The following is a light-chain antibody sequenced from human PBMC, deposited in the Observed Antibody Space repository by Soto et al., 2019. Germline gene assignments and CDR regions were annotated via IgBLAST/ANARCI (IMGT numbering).Light chain of an antibody. V-gene: IGLV2-14*01. CDR1: SSDVGGYNY. Sequence: QSVLTQPASVSGSPGQSITISCTGTSSDVGGYNYVSWYQQHPGKAPKLMIYDVSNRPSGASNRFSGSKSGNTASLTISGLQAEDEADYYCSSYTSSTPYVFGTGTKFTVL. J-gene: IGLJ1*01. CDR3: SSYTSSTPYV. CDR2: DVS.